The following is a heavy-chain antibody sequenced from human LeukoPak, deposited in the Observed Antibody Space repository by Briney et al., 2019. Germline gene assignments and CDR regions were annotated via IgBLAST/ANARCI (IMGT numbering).Heavy chain of an antibody. Sequence: GGSLRLSCAASGFTVSSNYMSWVRQAPGKGLKWVSVIYSGGSTYYADSVKGRFTISRDNSKNTLYLQMNSLRAEDTAVYYCARSTSIYHDAFDIWGQGTMVTVSS. CDR2: IYSGGST. CDR3: ARSTSIYHDAFDI. CDR1: GFTVSSNY. V-gene: IGHV3-53*01. D-gene: IGHD2-2*01. J-gene: IGHJ3*02.